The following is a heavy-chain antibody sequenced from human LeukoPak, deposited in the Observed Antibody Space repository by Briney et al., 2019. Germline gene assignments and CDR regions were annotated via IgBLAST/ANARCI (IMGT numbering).Heavy chain of an antibody. Sequence: PSETLSLTCAVYGGSFSGYYWSWIRQPPGKGLEWIGEINHSGSTNYNPSLKSRVTISVDTSKNQFSLKLSSVTAADTAVYYCARVRCSSTSCYAGHYYYYYYMGVWGKGTTVTVSS. D-gene: IGHD2-2*01. J-gene: IGHJ6*03. CDR2: INHSGST. CDR3: ARVRCSSTSCYAGHYYYYYYMGV. V-gene: IGHV4-34*01. CDR1: GGSFSGYY.